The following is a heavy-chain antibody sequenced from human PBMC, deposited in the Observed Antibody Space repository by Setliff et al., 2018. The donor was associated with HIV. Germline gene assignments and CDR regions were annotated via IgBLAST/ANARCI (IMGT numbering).Heavy chain of an antibody. CDR2: IYPGDSDT. J-gene: IGHJ2*01. V-gene: IGHV5-51*01. Sequence: GESLKISCKGSGYSFTSYWINWVRQMPGKGLEWMGIIYPGDSDTRYGPSFQGQVTISADKSISTAYLQWSSLKASDTAMYYCARRRLAYDSWSYRGNWFFDLWGRGTLVTVSS. D-gene: IGHD3-10*01. CDR3: ARRRLAYDSWSYRGNWFFDL. CDR1: GYSFTSYW.